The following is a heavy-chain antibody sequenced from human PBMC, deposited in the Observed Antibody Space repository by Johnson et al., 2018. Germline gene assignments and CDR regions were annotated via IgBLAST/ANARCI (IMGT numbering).Heavy chain of an antibody. CDR3: ARSATYDSSGYYPYYYYYYMDV. J-gene: IGHJ6*03. CDR2: INSDGSST. CDR1: GFTFSSYW. V-gene: IGHV3-74*01. Sequence: VQLVETGGGLVQPGGSLRLSCAASGFTFSSYWMHWVRQAPGKGLVWVSRINSDGSSTSYADSVKGRFTIPRDNAKNTLYLQMNSLRAEDTAVYYCARSATYDSSGYYPYYYYYYMDVWGKGTTVTVSS. D-gene: IGHD3-22*01.